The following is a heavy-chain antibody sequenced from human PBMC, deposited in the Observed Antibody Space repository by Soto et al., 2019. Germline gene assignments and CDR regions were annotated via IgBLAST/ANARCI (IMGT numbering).Heavy chain of an antibody. V-gene: IGHV1-3*01. Sequence: ASVKVSCKASGYTFTSYAMHWVLQAPGQRLEWMGWINAGNGNTKYSQKFQGRVTITRDTSASTAYMELSSLRSEDTAVYYCARDRYCSGGSCYSFFDYWGQGTLVTVSS. D-gene: IGHD2-15*01. CDR3: ARDRYCSGGSCYSFFDY. CDR1: GYTFTSYA. J-gene: IGHJ4*02. CDR2: INAGNGNT.